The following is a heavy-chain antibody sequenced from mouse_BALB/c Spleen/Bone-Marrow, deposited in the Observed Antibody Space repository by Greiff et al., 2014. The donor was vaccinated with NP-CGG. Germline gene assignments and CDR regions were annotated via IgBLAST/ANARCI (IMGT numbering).Heavy chain of an antibody. J-gene: IGHJ4*01. D-gene: IGHD2-2*01. CDR2: ISSGGSYT. V-gene: IGHV5-9-4*01. CDR3: AREGYDGQIDY. Sequence: EVNLVESGGGLVKPGGSLKLSCAASGFTFSSYAMPWVRQSPEQRLEWVAEISSGGSYTYYPDNVTGRFTISTDNAKNTLYLEMSSLRSEDTAVYYCAREGYDGQIDYWGQGTTVTVSS. CDR1: GFTFSSYA.